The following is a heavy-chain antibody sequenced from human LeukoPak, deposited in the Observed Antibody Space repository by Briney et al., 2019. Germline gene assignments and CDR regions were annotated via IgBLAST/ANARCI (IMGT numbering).Heavy chain of an antibody. CDR1: GYSFASNW. V-gene: IGHV5-51*01. CDR2: IYPADSDT. CDR3: ARNYDILTGYYPFDH. Sequence: GESLKISCKGSGYSFASNWIGWVRQMPGKGLEWMGSIYPADSDTRYSPSFQGQVTISADKSISTAYLQWSSLKASDTAIYDCARNYDILTGYYPFDHWGQGTLVTVSS. J-gene: IGHJ5*02. D-gene: IGHD3-9*01.